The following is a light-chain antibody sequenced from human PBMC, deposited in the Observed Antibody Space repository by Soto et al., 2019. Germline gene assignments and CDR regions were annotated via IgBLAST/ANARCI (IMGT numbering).Light chain of an antibody. J-gene: IGLJ1*01. Sequence: LTQPASVSGSPGQSITISCTGTSSDVGGYNYVSWYQQHSGKAPKLMIYEVSNRPSGVSNRFSGSKSGNTASLTISGLQAEDEADYYCSSYTSSSTYVFGTGTKVTVL. CDR1: SSDVGGYNY. CDR2: EVS. V-gene: IGLV2-14*01. CDR3: SSYTSSSTYV.